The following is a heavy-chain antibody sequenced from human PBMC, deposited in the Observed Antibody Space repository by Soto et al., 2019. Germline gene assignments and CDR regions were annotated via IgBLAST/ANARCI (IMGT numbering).Heavy chain of an antibody. CDR2: INPSGGST. Sequence: ASVKVSCTAAGSTFTSYYMHWVRQDLGQGLEWMGIINPSGGSTSYAQKFQGRVTMTRDTSTSTVYMELSSLRSEDTAVYYCARDSVTAHRRHFDYWGQGTLVTVSS. D-gene: IGHD2-21*02. CDR3: ARDSVTAHRRHFDY. V-gene: IGHV1-46*01. J-gene: IGHJ4*02. CDR1: GSTFTSYY.